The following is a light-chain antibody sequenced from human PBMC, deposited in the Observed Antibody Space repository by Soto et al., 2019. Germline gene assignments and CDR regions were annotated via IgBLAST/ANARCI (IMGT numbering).Light chain of an antibody. CDR3: QQSYTAPRT. V-gene: IGKV1-39*01. CDR2: GAS. CDR1: QSINKY. Sequence: DIQMTQSPPSLSASVGDRVTITCRASQSINKYLIWYQQQPGKAPNLLIYGASTLHSGVPSRFSGSGSGTNFTLTISGLQPDDFATYFCQQSYTAPRTFGQGTRVEVK. J-gene: IGKJ1*01.